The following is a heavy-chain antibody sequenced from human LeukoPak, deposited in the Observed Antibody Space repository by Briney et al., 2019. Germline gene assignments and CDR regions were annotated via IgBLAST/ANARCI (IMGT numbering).Heavy chain of an antibody. CDR2: IWYDGSNK. V-gene: IGHV3-33*08. CDR1: GXTFSSYG. J-gene: IGHJ4*02. Sequence: GGSLRLSCAASGXTFSSYGMHWVRQAPGKGLEWVAVIWYDGSNKYYADSVKGRFTISRDNSKNTLYLQMNGLRAEDTAVYYCERGAYSYGYLFDYWGQGTLVTVSS. D-gene: IGHD5-18*01. CDR3: ERGAYSYGYLFDY.